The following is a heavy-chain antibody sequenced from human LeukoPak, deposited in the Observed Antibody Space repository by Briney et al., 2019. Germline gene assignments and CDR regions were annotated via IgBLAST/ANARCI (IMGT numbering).Heavy chain of an antibody. CDR1: GYTFTDYY. J-gene: IGHJ5*02. Sequence: ASVKVSCKASGYTFTDYYMHWVRQAPGQGLEWMGWIAPDGGGTKYAQKFQGRVTMTRDTSISTAYMELSRLRSDDTAVYYCARARGDIVVVPAAIWFDPWGQGTLVTVSS. V-gene: IGHV1-2*02. D-gene: IGHD2-2*01. CDR2: IAPDGGGT. CDR3: ARARGDIVVVPAAIWFDP.